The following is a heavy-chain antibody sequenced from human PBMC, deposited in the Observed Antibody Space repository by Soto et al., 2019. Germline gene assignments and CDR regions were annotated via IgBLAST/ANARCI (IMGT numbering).Heavy chain of an antibody. D-gene: IGHD6-13*01. V-gene: IGHV5-51*01. J-gene: IGHJ4*02. CDR1: GYSFTSYW. Sequence: GESLKISCKGSGYSFTSYWIGWVRQMPGKGLEWMGIIYPGDSDTRYSPSFQGQVTISADKSISTAYLQWSSLKASDTAMYYCARRLGEAAAGIDSFFDYWGQGTLVTVSS. CDR2: IYPGDSDT. CDR3: ARRLGEAAAGIDSFFDY.